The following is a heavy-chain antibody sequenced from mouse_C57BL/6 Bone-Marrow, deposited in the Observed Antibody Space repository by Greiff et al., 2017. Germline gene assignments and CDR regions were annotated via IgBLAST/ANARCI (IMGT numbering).Heavy chain of an antibody. J-gene: IGHJ2*01. D-gene: IGHD1-1*01. CDR1: GYTFTSYG. V-gene: IGHV1-81*01. Sequence: QVQLQQSGAELARPGASVKLSCTASGYTFTSYGISWVKQRTGQGLEWIGEIYTRSGNTYYNETFKGRVPLTADKSSSTAYLELRSLTSEDSAVYFCARRGFTTVIAYYFDYWGQGTTLTVSS. CDR2: IYTRSGNT. CDR3: ARRGFTTVIAYYFDY.